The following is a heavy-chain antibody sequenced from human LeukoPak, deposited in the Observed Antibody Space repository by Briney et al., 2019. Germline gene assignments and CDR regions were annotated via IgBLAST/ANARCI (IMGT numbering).Heavy chain of an antibody. Sequence: ASVKVSCKASGYTFTSYGLSWVRQAPGQGPEWMGWIRIYNGNTKFAQSFRGRVTLTRDTTTSTAYMELRNLKSDDTAVYFCARDPPLYDSTGWWFDPWGQGTLVTASS. V-gene: IGHV1-18*01. D-gene: IGHD3-22*01. J-gene: IGHJ5*02. CDR1: GYTFTSYG. CDR2: IRIYNGNT. CDR3: ARDPPLYDSTGWWFDP.